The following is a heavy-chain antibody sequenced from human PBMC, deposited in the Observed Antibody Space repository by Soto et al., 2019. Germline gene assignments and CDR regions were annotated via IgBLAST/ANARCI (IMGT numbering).Heavy chain of an antibody. CDR3: VRHAKLTSVTANVGYYYGLDI. J-gene: IGHJ6*02. D-gene: IGHD4-4*01. CDR1: GFSFSSHA. V-gene: IGHV3-23*01. Sequence: EMQLKESGGGLVQRGGSLRLSCVASGFSFSSHAMGWVRQAPGKGLEWVSSLIGGGGDTFYADSVKGRFTISRHNSRNTVYLQMSSLRAEDTALYMCVRHAKLTSVTANVGYYYGLDIWGPGTTVTISS. CDR2: LIGGGGDT.